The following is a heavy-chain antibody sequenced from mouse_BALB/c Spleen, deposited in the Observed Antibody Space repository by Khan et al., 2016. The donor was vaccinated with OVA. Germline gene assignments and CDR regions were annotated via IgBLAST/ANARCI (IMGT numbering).Heavy chain of an antibody. J-gene: IGHJ3*01. V-gene: IGHV5-17*02. Sequence: EVELVESGGGLVQPGGSRKLSCAASGFTFSNFGMHWFRQAPEKGLEWVAYISSGSSTIYYADTVKGRLTISRDNPKNNLFLQMTRLRSEDTAMYYCTRDYYGSSYVAYWGQGTLVTVSA. CDR2: ISSGSSTI. CDR3: TRDYYGSSYVAY. D-gene: IGHD1-1*01. CDR1: GFTFSNFG.